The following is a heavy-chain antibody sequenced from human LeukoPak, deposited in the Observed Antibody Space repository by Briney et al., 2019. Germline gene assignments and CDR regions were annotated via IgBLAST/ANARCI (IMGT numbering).Heavy chain of an antibody. CDR2: INQGGSEK. J-gene: IGHJ4*02. CDR1: GFPFSSYY. Sequence: GGSLRLSCAASGFPFSSYYMSWVLQAPGKGLEWVANINQGGSEKYYVESVKDRFTISRDNAKNSLSLQMDSLRAEGTAVYYCATDAVLFEHLGQGTLVTVSS. D-gene: IGHD6-19*01. V-gene: IGHV3-7*01. CDR3: ATDAVLFEH.